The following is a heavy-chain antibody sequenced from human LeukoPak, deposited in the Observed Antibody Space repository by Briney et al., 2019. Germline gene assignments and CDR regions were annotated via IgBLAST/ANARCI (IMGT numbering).Heavy chain of an antibody. Sequence: GGSLRLSCAASGFTFRNYWMGWVRQAPGKGLEWVSAISGSGGGTYYADSVKGRFTISRDNSKNTLYLQMNSLRAEDTAVYYCAKGASGYVKTYYFDYWGQGTLVTVSS. J-gene: IGHJ4*02. D-gene: IGHD5-12*01. CDR3: AKGASGYVKTYYFDY. V-gene: IGHV3-23*01. CDR2: ISGSGGGT. CDR1: GFTFRNYW.